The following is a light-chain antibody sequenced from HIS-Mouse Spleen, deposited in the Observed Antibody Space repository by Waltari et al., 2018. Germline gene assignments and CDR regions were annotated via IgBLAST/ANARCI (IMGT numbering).Light chain of an antibody. Sequence: QSALTQPASVSGSPGQSITISCTGTSSHVGRYNLVSWDQQHPGKAPKLMIYEGSKRPSGVSNRFSGSKSGNTASLTISGLQAEDEADYYCCSYAGSSTWVFGGGTKLTVL. CDR3: CSYAGSSTWV. V-gene: IGLV2-23*01. J-gene: IGLJ3*02. CDR1: SSHVGRYNL. CDR2: EGS.